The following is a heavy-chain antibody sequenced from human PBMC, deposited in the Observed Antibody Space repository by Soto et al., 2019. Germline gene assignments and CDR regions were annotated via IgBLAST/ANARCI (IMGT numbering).Heavy chain of an antibody. V-gene: IGHV4-61*01. CDR2: IYDSGST. CDR3: ARRGEYYDSSGYADPWFDP. CDR1: GGSVSSGSYY. Sequence: SETLSLTCTVSGGSVSSGSYYWSWIRQPPGKGLEWIGYIYDSGSTNYNPPLKSRVTISVDTSKNQFSLKLSSVTAADTAVYYCARRGEYYDSSGYADPWFDPWGQGTLVTVSS. J-gene: IGHJ5*02. D-gene: IGHD3-22*01.